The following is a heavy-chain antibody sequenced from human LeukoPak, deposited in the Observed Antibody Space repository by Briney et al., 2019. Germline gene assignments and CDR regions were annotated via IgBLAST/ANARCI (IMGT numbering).Heavy chain of an antibody. D-gene: IGHD1-26*01. V-gene: IGHV4-31*03. J-gene: IGHJ4*01. CDR1: GGSISSGVYY. CDR2: IFYTGRV. CDR3: ARTVGARTFYFDH. Sequence: SETLSLTCTVSGGSISSGVYYWSWIRQHPGKGLEWMGYIFYTGRVSYNPSLKSRITISVDSTRNHFSLEVSSVTAADTAVYYCARTVGARTFYFDHWGHGTLVTVSS.